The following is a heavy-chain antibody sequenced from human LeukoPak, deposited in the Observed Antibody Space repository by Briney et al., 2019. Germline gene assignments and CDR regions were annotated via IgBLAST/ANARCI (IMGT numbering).Heavy chain of an antibody. Sequence: SETLSLTCAVDGGSFSGYYWSWIRQPPGKGLEWIGEINHCGSTNYNPSLKSRVTISVDTSKNQFSLKLSSVTAADTAVYYCARASVAAAGIDYWGQGTLVTVSS. CDR3: ARASVAAAGIDY. CDR2: INHCGST. V-gene: IGHV4-34*01. J-gene: IGHJ4*02. D-gene: IGHD6-13*01. CDR1: GGSFSGYY.